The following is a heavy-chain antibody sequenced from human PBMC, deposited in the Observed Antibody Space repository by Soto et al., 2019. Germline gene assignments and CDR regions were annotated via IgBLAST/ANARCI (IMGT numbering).Heavy chain of an antibody. CDR1: GFTFSSYW. V-gene: IGHV3-7*01. J-gene: IGHJ5*02. CDR2: IKQDGNEK. D-gene: IGHD2-15*01. CDR3: AREIALGWFDP. Sequence: PGGSLRLSCAASGFTFSSYWMSWVRQAPGKGLEWVANIKQDGNEKYYVDSVKGRFTISRDNAKNSLYLQMNSLRAEDTAVYYCAREIALGWFDPWGQGTLVTVSS.